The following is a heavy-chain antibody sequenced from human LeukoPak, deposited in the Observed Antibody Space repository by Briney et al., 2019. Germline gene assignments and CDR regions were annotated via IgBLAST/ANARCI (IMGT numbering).Heavy chain of an antibody. J-gene: IGHJ4*02. Sequence: AGGSLRLSCAASGFTFSSYGMHWVRQAPGKGLEWVAFIRYDGSNKYYADSVKGRFTISRDNSKNTLYLQMNSLRPEDTAVYYCVKGSLYSISWYGSLCGFWGQGALVTVSS. CDR3: VKGSLYSISWYGSLCGF. CDR1: GFTFSSYG. D-gene: IGHD6-13*01. CDR2: IRYDGSNK. V-gene: IGHV3-30*02.